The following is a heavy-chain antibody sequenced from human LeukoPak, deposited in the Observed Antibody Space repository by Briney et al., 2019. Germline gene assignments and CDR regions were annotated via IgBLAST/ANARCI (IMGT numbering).Heavy chain of an antibody. V-gene: IGHV5-10-1*01. Sequence: GESLRISCKGSGYSFSSYWISWVRQMPGKGLAWMGRIDPGDSYTNYSPSFQGHVTISADKSISTAYLQWSSLKASDTAMYYCARHAPRQSVIVYWGQGTLVTVSS. J-gene: IGHJ4*02. CDR1: GYSFSSYW. D-gene: IGHD2/OR15-2a*01. CDR2: IDPGDSYT. CDR3: ARHAPRQSVIVY.